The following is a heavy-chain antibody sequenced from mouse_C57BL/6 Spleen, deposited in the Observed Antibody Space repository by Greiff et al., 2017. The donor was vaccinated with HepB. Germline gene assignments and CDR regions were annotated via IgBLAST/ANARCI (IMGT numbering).Heavy chain of an antibody. CDR3: ARYDGSSFDY. V-gene: IGHV1-18*01. D-gene: IGHD2-3*01. J-gene: IGHJ2*01. Sequence: EVQLQQSGPELVKPGASVKIPCKASGYTFTDYNMDWVKQSHGKSLEWIGDINPNNGGTIYNQKFKGKATLTVAKSSSTAYMELRSLTSEDTAVYYCARYDGSSFDYWGQGTTLPVSS. CDR2: INPNNGGT. CDR1: GYTFTDYN.